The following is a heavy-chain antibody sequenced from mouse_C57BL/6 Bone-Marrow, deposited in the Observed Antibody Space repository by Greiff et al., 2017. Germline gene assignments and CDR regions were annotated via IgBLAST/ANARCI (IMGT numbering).Heavy chain of an antibody. CDR1: GFNINDDY. CDR3: TTRTIVTQYYLDY. CDR2: IDPENGDT. Sequence: EVQLQQSGAELVRPGASVKLSCTASGFNINDDYMHWVKQRPEQGLEWIGWIDPENGDTEYASKFQGKATITADTSSNTAYLQLSSLTSDDTAVYYCTTRTIVTQYYLDYWGQGTTLTVSS. V-gene: IGHV14-4*01. J-gene: IGHJ2*01. D-gene: IGHD2-5*01.